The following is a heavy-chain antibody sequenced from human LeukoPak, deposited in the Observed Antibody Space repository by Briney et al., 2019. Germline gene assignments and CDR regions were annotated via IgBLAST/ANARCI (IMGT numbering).Heavy chain of an antibody. CDR2: IYTDNSNT. V-gene: IGHV1-3*04. D-gene: IGHD3-16*01. J-gene: IGHJ4*02. Sequence: GASVKVSCKASGYTFISKGIHWVRQAPGQRLEWMAWIYTDNSNTKRSQTLLGRVTTTRDTSATTAYMELSSLRFEDTAVYYCARSTGPGGYFDFWGQGTLVTVSS. CDR3: ARSTGPGGYFDF. CDR1: GYTFISKG.